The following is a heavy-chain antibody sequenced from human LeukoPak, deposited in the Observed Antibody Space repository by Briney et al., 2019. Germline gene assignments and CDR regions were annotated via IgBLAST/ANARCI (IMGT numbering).Heavy chain of an antibody. CDR2: IIPIFGTA. Sequence: GASVKVSCKASGGTFISYAISWVRQAPGQGLEWMGGIIPIFGTANYAQKFQGRVTITADESTSTAYMELSSLRSEDTAVYYCARGRMATEDAFVIWGQGTMVTVSS. CDR3: ARGRMATEDAFVI. V-gene: IGHV1-69*13. CDR1: GGTFISYA. J-gene: IGHJ3*02. D-gene: IGHD2-8*01.